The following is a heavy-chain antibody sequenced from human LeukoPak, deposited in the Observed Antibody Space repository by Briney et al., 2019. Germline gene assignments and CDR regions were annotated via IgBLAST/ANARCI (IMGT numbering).Heavy chain of an antibody. CDR1: GYTFTTYG. CDR2: ISTYNGHT. CDR3: ARDHGSSKEDDAFDI. J-gene: IGHJ3*02. Sequence: GASVKVPCKASGYTFTTYGITWVRQAPGQGLEWMGWISTYNGHTNYAQKLQGRVTMTTDTSATSAYMELSSLQSEDTAVYYCARDHGSSKEDDAFDIWGQGTMVTVSS. D-gene: IGHD6-13*01. V-gene: IGHV1-18*01.